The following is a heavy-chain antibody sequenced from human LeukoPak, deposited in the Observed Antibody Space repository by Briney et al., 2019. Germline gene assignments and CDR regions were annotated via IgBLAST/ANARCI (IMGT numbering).Heavy chain of an antibody. CDR1: GGSISSYY. CDR3: ARTPPEWELLYNDAFDI. Sequence: SETLSLTCTVSGGSISSYYWSWIRQPPGKGLEWIGYIYYSGSTDYNPSLKSRVTISVDTSKNQFSLKLSSVTAADTAVYYCARTPPEWELLYNDAFDISRQGTMVTVSS. J-gene: IGHJ3*02. V-gene: IGHV4-59*01. CDR2: IYYSGST. D-gene: IGHD1-26*01.